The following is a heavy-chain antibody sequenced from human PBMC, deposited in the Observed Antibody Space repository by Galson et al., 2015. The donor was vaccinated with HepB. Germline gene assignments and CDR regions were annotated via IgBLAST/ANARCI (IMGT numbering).Heavy chain of an antibody. CDR3: ARRLDYYGSGSYYYYYGMDV. D-gene: IGHD3-10*01. CDR1: GGTFSSYA. J-gene: IGHJ6*02. V-gene: IGHV1-69*06. CDR2: IIPIFGTA. Sequence: KVSCKASGGTFSSYAISWVRQAPGQGLEWMGGIIPIFGTANYAQKFQGRVTITADKSTSTAYMELSSLRSEDTAVYYCARRLDYYGSGSYYYYYGMDVWGQGTTVTVSS.